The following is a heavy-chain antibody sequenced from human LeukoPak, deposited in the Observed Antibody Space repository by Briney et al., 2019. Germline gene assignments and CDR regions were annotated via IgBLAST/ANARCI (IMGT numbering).Heavy chain of an antibody. V-gene: IGHV3-15*01. CDR2: IKSKTDGGTT. J-gene: IGHJ4*02. CDR3: TPSPGRDYYDSSGYSRTYDY. CDR1: GFTFSNAW. D-gene: IGHD3-22*01. Sequence: GGSLRLSCAASGFTFSNAWMSWVRQAPGKGLEWVGRIKSKTDGGTTDYAAPVKGRFTISRDDSKNTLYLQMNSLKTEDTAVYYCTPSPGRDYYDSSGYSRTYDYGGQGTLVTVSS.